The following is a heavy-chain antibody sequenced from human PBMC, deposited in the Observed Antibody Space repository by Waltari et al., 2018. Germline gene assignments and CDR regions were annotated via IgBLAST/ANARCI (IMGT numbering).Heavy chain of an antibody. CDR1: GYTFTGYY. CDR3: ARYGGIVVVVAADNWFDP. J-gene: IGHJ5*02. D-gene: IGHD2-15*01. Sequence: QVQLVQSGAEVKKPGASVKVSCKASGYTFTGYYMHSVRQAPGQGLEWMGWINPNSGGTNYAQKFQGRVTMTRDTSISTAYMELSRLRSDDTAVYYCARYGGIVVVVAADNWFDPWGQGTLVTVSS. CDR2: INPNSGGT. V-gene: IGHV1-2*02.